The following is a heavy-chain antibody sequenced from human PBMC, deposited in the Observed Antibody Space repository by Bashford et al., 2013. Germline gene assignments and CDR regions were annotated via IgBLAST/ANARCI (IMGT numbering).Heavy chain of an antibody. J-gene: IGHJ4*02. D-gene: IGHD6-19*01. CDR3: ARDRAAVPGYDFDY. Sequence: VRQAPGKGLEWVSSIDSTSSYIYYADSLKGRFTISRDNAKNSLCLQMNSLRAEDTAFYYCARDRAAVPGYDFDYWGPGEPWSPSPQ. V-gene: IGHV3-21*01. CDR2: IDSTSSYI.